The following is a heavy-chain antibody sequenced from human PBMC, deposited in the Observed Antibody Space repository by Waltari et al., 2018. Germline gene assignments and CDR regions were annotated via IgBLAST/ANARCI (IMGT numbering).Heavy chain of an antibody. CDR1: GGTFRSSA. J-gene: IGHJ6*03. CDR3: ARDPPGRGYYHTYYMDV. V-gene: IGHV1-69*13. Sequence: QVQLVQSGAEVKKPGSSVKVSCKAFGGTFRSSAIPWGRQAPGQGLEWMGRIIPMFGTTNYAQKFQGRVTITADKSTSTAYMELSGLRSEDTAVYYCARDPPGRGYYHTYYMDVWGKGTTVTISS. D-gene: IGHD2-8*02. CDR2: IIPMFGTT.